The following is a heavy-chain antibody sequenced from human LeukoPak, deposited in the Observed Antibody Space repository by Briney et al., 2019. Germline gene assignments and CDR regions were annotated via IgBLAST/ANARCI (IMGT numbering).Heavy chain of an antibody. Sequence: GGSLRLSCAASGFTFSSYAMSWVRQAPGKGLEWVSAISGSGGSTYYADSVKGRFTISRDNSKNTLYLQMNSPRAEDTAVYYCAKDGHGSGSYDYWGQGTLVTVSS. J-gene: IGHJ4*02. V-gene: IGHV3-23*01. D-gene: IGHD3-10*01. CDR1: GFTFSSYA. CDR2: ISGSGGST. CDR3: AKDGHGSGSYDY.